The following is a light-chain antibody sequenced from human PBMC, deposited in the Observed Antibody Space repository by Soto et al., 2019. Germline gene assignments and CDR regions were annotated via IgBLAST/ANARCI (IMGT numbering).Light chain of an antibody. CDR3: QQYGSSPLLT. CDR1: QSVNSNY. J-gene: IGKJ3*01. V-gene: IGKV3-20*01. Sequence: EIMLTQSPGTLSLSPGERATLSCRASQSVNSNYLAWYQQKPGQAPRLLIYGTSSRATGIPDRFSGSGSGTHFTLTISRLEPEDFAVYYCQQYGSSPLLTFGPGTKVDIK. CDR2: GTS.